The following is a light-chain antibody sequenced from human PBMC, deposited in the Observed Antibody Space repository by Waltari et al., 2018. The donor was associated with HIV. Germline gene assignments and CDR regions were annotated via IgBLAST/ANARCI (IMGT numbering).Light chain of an antibody. CDR3: ASYAGSRPFV. V-gene: IGLV2-8*01. CDR2: EVN. Sequence: QSALTQPPSASGSPGQSVTISCAGSTSALGPYNSVSWYQQLPGQAPKLIIYEVNKRPSGVPERFSGSKSGNTASLTVSGLQTGDEGDYYCASYAGSRPFVFGSGTKVTVV. CDR1: TSALGPYNS. J-gene: IGLJ1*01.